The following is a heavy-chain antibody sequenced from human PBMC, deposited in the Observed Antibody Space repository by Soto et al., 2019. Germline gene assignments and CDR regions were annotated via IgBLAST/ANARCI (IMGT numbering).Heavy chain of an antibody. Sequence: GASVKVSCKASGGTFSSYAISWVRQAPGQGLEWMGGIIPIFGTANYAQKFQGRVTITADESTSTAYMELSGLRSEDTAVYYCARPPNEATGTGVYGIDVWGQGTTVTVSS. CDR1: GGTFSSYA. CDR2: IIPIFGTA. CDR3: ARPPNEATGTGVYGIDV. J-gene: IGHJ6*02. V-gene: IGHV1-69*13. D-gene: IGHD4-4*01.